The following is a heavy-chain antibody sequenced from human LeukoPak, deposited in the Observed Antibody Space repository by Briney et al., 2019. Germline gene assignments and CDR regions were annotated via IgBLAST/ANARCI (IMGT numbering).Heavy chain of an antibody. CDR3: AKDGFSVGI. D-gene: IGHD3-10*01. J-gene: IGHJ3*02. V-gene: IGHV3-23*01. Sequence: GGSLRLSCAASGFTFSRYTMSWVRQAPGKGLEWVSAISGSGDSTYYADSVKGRFTISRDNSKNTLYPHMNSLRAEDTAVYYCAKDGFSVGIWGQGTMVTVSS. CDR2: ISGSGDST. CDR1: GFTFSRYT.